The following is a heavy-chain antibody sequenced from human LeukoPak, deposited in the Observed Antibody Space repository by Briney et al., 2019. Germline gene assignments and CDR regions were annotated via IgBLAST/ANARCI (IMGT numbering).Heavy chain of an antibody. V-gene: IGHV3-21*01. CDR1: GFTFSSYS. Sequence: GGSLRLSCAASGFTFSSYSMNWVRQAPGKGLECVSSISSSSSSIYYADSVKGRFTISRDDAKNSLYLQMNSLRAEDTAVYYCARTATDTGEFDYWGEGTLVTVSS. CDR3: ARTATDTGEFDY. J-gene: IGHJ4*02. CDR2: ISSSSSSI. D-gene: IGHD6-13*01.